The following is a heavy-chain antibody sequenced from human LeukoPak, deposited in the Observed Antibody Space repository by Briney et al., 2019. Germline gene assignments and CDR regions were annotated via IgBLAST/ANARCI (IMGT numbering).Heavy chain of an antibody. D-gene: IGHD3-22*01. J-gene: IGHJ4*02. Sequence: SETLSLTCTVSGDSVTGYYWSWIRQPPGKGLEWIAYIFCRGTTNHNPSLGSRVTVSIDTSNNQFSLMLSSVTAADTAVYYCARHRSMFDSSGYYLDYWGQGTLVTVSS. CDR1: GDSVTGYY. CDR3: ARHRSMFDSSGYYLDY. V-gene: IGHV4-59*08. CDR2: IFCRGTT.